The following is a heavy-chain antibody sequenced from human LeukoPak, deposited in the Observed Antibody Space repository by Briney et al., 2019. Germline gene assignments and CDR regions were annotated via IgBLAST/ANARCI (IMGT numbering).Heavy chain of an antibody. J-gene: IGHJ4*02. CDR1: GGTISSYY. CDR3: ARWYSSGWAFDY. V-gene: IGHV4-59*08. D-gene: IGHD6-19*01. Sequence: PSETLSLTCTVSGGTISSYYWNWIRQPPGKGLEWIGYIHCSGSTKYNPSLKSRVTISVDTSRNQFSLKLSSVTGADTAVYYCARWYSSGWAFDYWGQGTLVTVSS. CDR2: IHCSGST.